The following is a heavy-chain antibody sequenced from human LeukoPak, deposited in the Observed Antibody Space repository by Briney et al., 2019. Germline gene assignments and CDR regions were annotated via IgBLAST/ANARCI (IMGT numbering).Heavy chain of an antibody. Sequence: GGSLRLSCAASGFTFSSYAMHWVRQAPGKGLEWVSAISGSGGSTYYADSVKGRFTISRDNSKNTLYLQMNSLRAEDTAVYYCAKGGDYDFWSGYLFDYWGQGTLVTVSS. CDR1: GFTFSSYA. CDR2: ISGSGGST. J-gene: IGHJ4*02. V-gene: IGHV3-23*01. D-gene: IGHD3-3*01. CDR3: AKGGDYDFWSGYLFDY.